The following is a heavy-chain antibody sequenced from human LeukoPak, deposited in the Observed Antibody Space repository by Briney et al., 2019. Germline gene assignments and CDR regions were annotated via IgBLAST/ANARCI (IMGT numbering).Heavy chain of an antibody. D-gene: IGHD2-8*01. CDR2: IQSSGST. CDR1: GGSIGSYY. J-gene: IGHJ4*02. V-gene: IGHV4-4*07. CDR3: ARGVSPLDY. Sequence: SETLSLTCTVSGGSIGSYYWSWVRQPAGKGLEWIGRIQSSGSTNHNPSLKSRVTMSVDTSKFQFSLKLSSVTAADTAVYYCARGVSPLDYWGQGTLVTVSS.